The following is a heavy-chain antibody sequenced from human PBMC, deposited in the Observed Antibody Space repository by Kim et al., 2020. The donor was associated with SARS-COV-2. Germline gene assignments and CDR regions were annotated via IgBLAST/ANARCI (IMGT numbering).Heavy chain of an antibody. CDR1: GFTFTTYW. Sequence: GGSLRLSCAASGFTFTTYWMAWVRQPPGKEMQWVSNIRQDGSENDYVDSVKGRFTISRDNAKNSLYLQMNSLRVEDTAVYYCARESWGDLDIWGQGIRVTVS. CDR2: IRQDGSEN. J-gene: IGHJ3*02. CDR3: ARESWGDLDI. V-gene: IGHV3-7*03. D-gene: IGHD6-13*01.